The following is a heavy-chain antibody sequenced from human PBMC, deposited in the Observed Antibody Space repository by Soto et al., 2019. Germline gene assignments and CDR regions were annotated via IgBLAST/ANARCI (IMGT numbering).Heavy chain of an antibody. D-gene: IGHD2-2*01. V-gene: IGHV4-31*03. J-gene: IGHJ4*02. Sequence: SETLSLTCTVSGGSISRGGYYWSWIRQNPGKGLEWIGYTYNSVSTYYNPSLKSRVTISVDTSKNQFSLKLTSVTAADTAVYYCARDYCSGTTCYEFDYWGQGTQVTVSS. CDR2: TYNSVST. CDR1: GGSISRGGYY. CDR3: ARDYCSGTTCYEFDY.